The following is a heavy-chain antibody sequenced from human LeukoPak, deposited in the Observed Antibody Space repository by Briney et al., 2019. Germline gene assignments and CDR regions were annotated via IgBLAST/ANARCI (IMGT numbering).Heavy chain of an antibody. J-gene: IGHJ3*02. Sequence: PSVTLSLTCTVSGYSISSGYYWGWIRPPPGKGLEWIGSIHHTGYTFYNPSVKSRITISVETSKNQFSLKLSSVTAADTAMYYCARDTGGFDIWGQGAMVTVSS. D-gene: IGHD2-15*01. CDR3: ARDTGGFDI. CDR2: IHHTGYT. CDR1: GYSISSGYY. V-gene: IGHV4-38-2*02.